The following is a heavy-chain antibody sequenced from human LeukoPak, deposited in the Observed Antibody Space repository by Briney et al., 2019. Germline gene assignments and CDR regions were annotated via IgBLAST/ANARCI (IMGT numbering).Heavy chain of an antibody. V-gene: IGHV4-59*11. CDR2: MYYSGST. Sequence: SETLSLTCSVSGGSISSHYWSWIRQPPGKGLEWIGYMYYSGSTSYNPSLKSRVTISVDTSKSQVSLKLSSVTAADTAVYYCARAHYYDSGGYFIFDYWGQGTLVTASS. CDR1: GGSISSHY. CDR3: ARAHYYDSGGYFIFDY. J-gene: IGHJ4*02. D-gene: IGHD3-22*01.